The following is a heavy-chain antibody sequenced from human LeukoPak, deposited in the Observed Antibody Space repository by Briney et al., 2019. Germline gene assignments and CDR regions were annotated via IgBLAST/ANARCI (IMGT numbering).Heavy chain of an antibody. CDR1: GFTFDDYA. J-gene: IGHJ4*02. D-gene: IGHD6-25*01. Sequence: GGSLRLSCAASGFTFDDYAMHWVRQAPGKGLEWVSGISWNSGSIGYADSVKGRFTISRDNAKNSLYLQMNSLRAEDTALYYCAKVFPDRPIDSSGWNPFDYWGQGTLVTVSS. V-gene: IGHV3-9*01. CDR2: ISWNSGSI. CDR3: AKVFPDRPIDSSGWNPFDY.